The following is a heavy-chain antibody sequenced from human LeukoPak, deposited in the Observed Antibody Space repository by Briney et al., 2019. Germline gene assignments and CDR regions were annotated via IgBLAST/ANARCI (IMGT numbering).Heavy chain of an antibody. CDR2: IYSGGST. Sequence: GGSLRLSCAVSGFTVSSNYMSWVRQAPGKGLEWVSVIYSGGSTYYADSVKGRFTISRDNSQNTLYVQMNSLRAEDTAVYYCAKDQGYSSAWYSRDGFDMWGQGTMVTVSS. CDR3: AKDQGYSSAWYSRDGFDM. V-gene: IGHV3-66*01. CDR1: GFTVSSNY. D-gene: IGHD6-19*01. J-gene: IGHJ3*02.